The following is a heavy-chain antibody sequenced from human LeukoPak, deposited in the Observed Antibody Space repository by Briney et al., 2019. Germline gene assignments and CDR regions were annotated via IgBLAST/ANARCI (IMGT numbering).Heavy chain of an antibody. CDR3: ARGANYDFWSGPVFDY. J-gene: IGHJ4*02. CDR1: GGSFSGYY. Sequence: SETLSLTCAVYGGSFSGYYWSWIRQPPGKGLEWIGEINHSGSTNYNPSLKSRVTISVDTSKNQFSLKLSSVTAADTAVYYCARGANYDFWSGPVFDYWGQGTPVTVSS. V-gene: IGHV4-34*01. D-gene: IGHD3-3*01. CDR2: INHSGST.